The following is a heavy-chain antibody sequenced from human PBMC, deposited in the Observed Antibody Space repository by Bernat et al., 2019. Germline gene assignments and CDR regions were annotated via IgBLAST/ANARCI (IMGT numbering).Heavy chain of an antibody. V-gene: IGHV1-69*17. CDR2: IIPIFGIA. CDR3: GGGGDYGSRGYGDNWFDP. CDR1: GGTFSSYA. J-gene: IGHJ5*02. D-gene: IGHD3-10*01. Sequence: QVQLVQSGAEVKKPGSSVKVSCKASGGTFSSYAISWVRQAPGQGLEWMGGIIPIFGIANYAQKFQGRVTITADKSTSTAYMELSSLRSEDTAVYYCGGGGDYGSRGYGDNWFDPWGQGTLVTVSS.